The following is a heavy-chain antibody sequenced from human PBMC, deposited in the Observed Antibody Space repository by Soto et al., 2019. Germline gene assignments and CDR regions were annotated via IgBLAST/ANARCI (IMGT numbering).Heavy chain of an antibody. CDR2: VYHTGDT. V-gene: IGHV4-4*02. CDR1: GGTVASSHW. D-gene: IGHD2-21*02. J-gene: IGHJ5*02. Sequence: QVQLQESGPRLVKPSESLSLTCGVSGGTVASSHWWSWVRQSPGRGLEWIGNVYHTGDTNFNPSLQSRVTFSVDKSNNQFSLRLTSVTAADTAVYFCAREIVTAGGNNYFDPWCPGTLVTVSS. CDR3: AREIVTAGGNNYFDP.